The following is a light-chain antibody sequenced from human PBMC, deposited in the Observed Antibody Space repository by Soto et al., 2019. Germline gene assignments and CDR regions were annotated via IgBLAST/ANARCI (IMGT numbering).Light chain of an antibody. Sequence: EIVMTQSPATLSVSPGERATLSCRASQSVNIYLAWYQQKPGQAPRLLIFGASYRATGIPARFSGSGPGTEFNLTISSLQSEDFAVYFCQQYDDWLRLTFGGGTKVDIK. V-gene: IGKV3D-15*01. CDR2: GAS. J-gene: IGKJ4*01. CDR3: QQYDDWLRLT. CDR1: QSVNIY.